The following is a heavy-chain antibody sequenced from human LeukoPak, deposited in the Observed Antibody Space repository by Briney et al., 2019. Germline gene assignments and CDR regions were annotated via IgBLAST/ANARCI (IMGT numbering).Heavy chain of an antibody. D-gene: IGHD3-10*01. CDR2: IKKDGSEK. CDR1: GFTFSSYW. Sequence: GGSLRLSCATSGFTFSSYWMSWVRQAPGKGLEWVANIKKDGSEKYYVDSVKGRFTISRDNAKTSLYLQMNSLRAEDTAVYYCVGGPGYWGQGTLVTVSS. V-gene: IGHV3-7*01. J-gene: IGHJ4*02. CDR3: VGGPGY.